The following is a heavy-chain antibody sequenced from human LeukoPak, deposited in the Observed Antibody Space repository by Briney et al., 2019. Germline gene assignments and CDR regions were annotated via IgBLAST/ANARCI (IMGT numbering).Heavy chain of an antibody. V-gene: IGHV3-49*04. CDR2: IRSKAYGGTT. CDR3: TSRRLERGLDY. Sequence: PGGSLRLSCTGSGFTFGDYAMSWVRQAPGKGLEWVGFIRSKAYGGTTEYAASVKGRFTISRDDSKNIAYLQMNSLKTEDTAVYYCTSRRLERGLDYWGQGTLVTVSS. J-gene: IGHJ4*02. D-gene: IGHD1-1*01. CDR1: GFTFGDYA.